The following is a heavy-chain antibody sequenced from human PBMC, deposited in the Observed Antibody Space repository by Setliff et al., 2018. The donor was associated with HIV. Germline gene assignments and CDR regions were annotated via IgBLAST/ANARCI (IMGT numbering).Heavy chain of an antibody. D-gene: IGHD1-26*01. J-gene: IGHJ4*02. CDR3: ARDLVGATVGFDY. V-gene: IGHV4-34*01. CDR2: IEHSGST. CDR1: DGSLSGYY. Sequence: SETLSLTCAVYDGSLSGYYWSWIRQPPGKGLEWIGEIEHSGSTNYNPSLKSRVTISIDTSKNQFSLKLTSVTAADTAVYYCARDLVGATVGFDYWGQGTLVTVSS.